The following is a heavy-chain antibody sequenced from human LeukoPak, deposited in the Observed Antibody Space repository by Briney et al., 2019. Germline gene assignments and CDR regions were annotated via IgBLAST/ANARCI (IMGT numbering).Heavy chain of an antibody. J-gene: IGHJ6*03. D-gene: IGHD4-23*01. CDR3: ARVVVTGLYYYYYMDV. CDR2: IYYSGST. Sequence: SETLSLTCTVSGGSISSYYWSWIRQPPGKGLEWIGYIYYSGSTYYNPSLKSRVTISVDTSKNQFSLKLSSVTAADTAVYYCARVVVTGLYYYYYMDVWGKGTTVTVSS. CDR1: GGSISSYY. V-gene: IGHV4-59*01.